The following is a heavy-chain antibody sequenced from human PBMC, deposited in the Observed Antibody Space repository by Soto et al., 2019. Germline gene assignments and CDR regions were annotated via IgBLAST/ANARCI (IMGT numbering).Heavy chain of an antibody. CDR3: AKNPTGLSTYCYYYMDV. J-gene: IGHJ6*03. CDR1: GFTFSSYG. Sequence: GGSLRLSCAASGFTFSSYGMHLVRQAPGKGLEWVAVISYDGSNKYYADSVKGRFTISRDNSKNTLYLQMNSLRAEDTAVYYCAKNPTGLSTYCYYYMDVWGKGTTVTVSS. V-gene: IGHV3-30*18. CDR2: ISYDGSNK.